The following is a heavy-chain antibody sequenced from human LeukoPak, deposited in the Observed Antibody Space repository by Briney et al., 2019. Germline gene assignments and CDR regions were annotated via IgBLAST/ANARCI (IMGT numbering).Heavy chain of an antibody. D-gene: IGHD6-13*01. CDR3: ARRGIAAAGTMAPFDY. Sequence: PSETLSLTCTVSGGSISSYYWSWIRQPPGKGLGWIGSIYYSGSTYYNPSLKSRVTISVDTSKNQFSLKLSSVTAADTAVYYCARRGIAAAGTMAPFDYWGQGTLVTVSS. V-gene: IGHV4-39*01. J-gene: IGHJ4*02. CDR1: GGSISSYY. CDR2: IYYSGST.